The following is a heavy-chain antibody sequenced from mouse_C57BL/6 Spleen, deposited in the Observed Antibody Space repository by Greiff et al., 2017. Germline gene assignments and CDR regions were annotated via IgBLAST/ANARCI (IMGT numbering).Heavy chain of an antibody. CDR3: ARAGSNYFAY. D-gene: IGHD2-5*01. V-gene: IGHV5-4*01. J-gene: IGHJ3*01. Sequence: EVQVVESGGGLVKPGGSLKLSCAASGFTFSSYAMSWVRQTPEKRLEWVATISDGGSYTYYPDNVKGRFTISRDNAKNNLYLQMSHLKSEDTAMYYCARAGSNYFAYWGQGTLVTVSA. CDR1: GFTFSSYA. CDR2: ISDGGSYT.